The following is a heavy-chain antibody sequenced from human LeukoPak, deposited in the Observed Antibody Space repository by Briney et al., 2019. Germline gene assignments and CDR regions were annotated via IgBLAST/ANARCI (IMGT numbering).Heavy chain of an antibody. CDR1: GYSFTSHW. CDR3: ARLWSGYYTGLGWFDP. Sequence: GESLKISCKGSGYSFTSHWIAWVRQMPGKGLEWMGIIYPGDSDTRYSPSFQGQVTISADKSISTAYLQWSSLKASDTAMYYCARLWSGYYTGLGWFDPWGQGTLVTVSS. J-gene: IGHJ5*02. V-gene: IGHV5-51*01. D-gene: IGHD3-3*01. CDR2: IYPGDSDT.